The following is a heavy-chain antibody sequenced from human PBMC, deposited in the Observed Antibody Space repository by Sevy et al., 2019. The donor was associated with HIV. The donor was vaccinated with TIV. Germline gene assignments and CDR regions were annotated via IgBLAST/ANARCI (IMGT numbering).Heavy chain of an antibody. Sequence: SETLSLTCAVYGGSFSAYYWNWIRQPPGKGLEWIGEINHSGSTNYNPSLKSRVTMSVDTSKKQFSLKLSSVTAADTAVYYCARVLADDYIWGSHCPKYYFDFWGQGTLVTVSS. J-gene: IGHJ4*02. D-gene: IGHD3-16*01. CDR1: GGSFSAYY. CDR2: INHSGST. CDR3: ARVLADDYIWGSHCPKYYFDF. V-gene: IGHV4-34*01.